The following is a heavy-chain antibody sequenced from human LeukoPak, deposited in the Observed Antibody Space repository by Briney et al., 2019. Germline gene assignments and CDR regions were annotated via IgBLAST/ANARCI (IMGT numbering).Heavy chain of an antibody. CDR2: IYTSGST. Sequence: PSETLSLTCTVSGGSISYFYWSRIRQPAGKGLEWIGRIYTSGSTNYNPSLKSRVTMSVDTSKKQFSLKLSSVTAADTAVYYCARVRGSSGSYEYYHYMDVWGKGTTVTISS. CDR1: GGSISYFY. D-gene: IGHD1-26*01. J-gene: IGHJ6*03. V-gene: IGHV4-4*07. CDR3: ARVRGSSGSYEYYHYMDV.